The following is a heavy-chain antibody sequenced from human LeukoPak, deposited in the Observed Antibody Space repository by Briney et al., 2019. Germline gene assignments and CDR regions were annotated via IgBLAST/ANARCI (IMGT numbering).Heavy chain of an antibody. Sequence: GGSLRLSCAASGFTFSSYSMNWVRQAPGKGLEWVSSISTTSAYIYYADSVKGRLTTSRDNAKSSLYLEMNSLRAEDTAVYYCARDGAAAAGRYFDYWGQGSLVTVSS. CDR2: ISTTSAYI. CDR1: GFTFSSYS. J-gene: IGHJ4*02. D-gene: IGHD6-13*01. V-gene: IGHV3-21*01. CDR3: ARDGAAAAGRYFDY.